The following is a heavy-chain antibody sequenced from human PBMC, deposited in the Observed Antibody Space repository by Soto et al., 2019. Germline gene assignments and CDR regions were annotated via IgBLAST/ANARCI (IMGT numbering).Heavy chain of an antibody. Sequence: EVQLVESGGGLVQPGGSLRLSCAASGFTFSSSWMHWVRQGPGKGLVWVSRINSGATTTNYADSLKGRFTISRDKAKSTLYLQMHSLTAEDTAVYYCAKGPSGWFGYEYWGQGTLVTVSS. D-gene: IGHD6-19*01. J-gene: IGHJ4*02. CDR1: GFTFSSSW. V-gene: IGHV3-74*01. CDR3: AKGPSGWFGYEY. CDR2: INSGATTT.